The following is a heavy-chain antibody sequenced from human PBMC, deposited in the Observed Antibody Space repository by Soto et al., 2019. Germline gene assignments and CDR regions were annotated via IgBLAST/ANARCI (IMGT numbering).Heavy chain of an antibody. D-gene: IGHD3-10*01. Sequence: ASVKVSCKASGYTFTSYGISWVRQAPGQGLEWMGWISAYNGNTNYAQKLQGRVTMTTDTSTSTAYMELRSLRSDDTAVYYCARDIGLDTYYYGSGPKGWFDPWGQGTLVTVPQ. V-gene: IGHV1-18*01. CDR2: ISAYNGNT. CDR3: ARDIGLDTYYYGSGPKGWFDP. J-gene: IGHJ5*02. CDR1: GYTFTSYG.